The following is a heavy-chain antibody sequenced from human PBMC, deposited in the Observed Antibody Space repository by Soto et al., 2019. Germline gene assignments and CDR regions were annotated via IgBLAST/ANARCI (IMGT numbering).Heavy chain of an antibody. V-gene: IGHV3-13*01. Sequence: GGSLRLSCAASGFTLSTYDMHWVRQGTGKGLEWVAALSYAGDTYYPGSVKGRFTVSRESAKNSLYLQMNSLTAGDTAVYYCAKGPHPASGYYYMDVWGKGTTVTVSS. D-gene: IGHD3-10*01. CDR2: LSYAGDT. J-gene: IGHJ6*03. CDR1: GFTLSTYD. CDR3: AKGPHPASGYYYMDV.